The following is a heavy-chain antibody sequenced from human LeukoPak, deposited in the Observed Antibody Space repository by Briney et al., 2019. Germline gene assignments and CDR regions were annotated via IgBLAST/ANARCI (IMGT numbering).Heavy chain of an antibody. CDR1: DGSISSGGYS. V-gene: IGHV4-30-2*01. D-gene: IGHD3-10*01. Sequence: PSQTLSLTCAVSDGSISSGGYSWSWIRQPPGKGLEWIGYIYHSGSTYYNPSLKSRVTISVDRSKNQFSLKLSSVTAADTAVYYCARAPLLWFGESNYYYYYGMDVWGKGTTVTVSS. CDR3: ARAPLLWFGESNYYYYYGMDV. J-gene: IGHJ6*04. CDR2: IYHSGST.